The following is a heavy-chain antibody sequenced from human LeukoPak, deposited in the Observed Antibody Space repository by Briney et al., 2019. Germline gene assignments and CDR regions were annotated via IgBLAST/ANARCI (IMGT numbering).Heavy chain of an antibody. D-gene: IGHD3-10*01. CDR3: AKAWFGELENYYFDY. J-gene: IGHJ4*02. CDR2: ISGSGGST. V-gene: IGHV3-23*01. CDR1: GFTFSSYA. Sequence: PGQSLRLSCAASGFTFSSYAMSWIRQAQRKGQDRVSAISGSGGSTYYAYSVKGRFTISRDNSKNTLYLQMNSLRAEDTAVYYWAKAWFGELENYYFDYWGQGTLVTVSS.